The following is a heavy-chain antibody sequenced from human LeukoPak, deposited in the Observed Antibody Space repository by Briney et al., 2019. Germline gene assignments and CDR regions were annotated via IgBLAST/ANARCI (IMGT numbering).Heavy chain of an antibody. CDR2: ISAYNGNT. CDR1: GFTFTSYG. D-gene: IGHD6-13*01. Sequence: ASVKVSCKASGFTFTSYGISWVRQAPGQGLEWMGWISAYNGNTNYAQKIQGRVTMTTDKSTSTAYMELRSLRSDDTAVYFCSRELAAAGTGYYYYYGMDVWGQGTTVTVSS. V-gene: IGHV1-18*01. CDR3: SRELAAAGTGYYYYYGMDV. J-gene: IGHJ6*02.